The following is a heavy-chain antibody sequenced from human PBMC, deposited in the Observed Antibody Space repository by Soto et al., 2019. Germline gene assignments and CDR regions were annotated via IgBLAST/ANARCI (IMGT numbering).Heavy chain of an antibody. CDR2: IYYSGST. CDR1: GGSISSGGYY. CDR3: ARGGYGTTNWFDP. V-gene: IGHV4-31*03. J-gene: IGHJ5*02. D-gene: IGHD6-13*01. Sequence: QVQLQESGPGLVKPSQTLSLPCTVSGGSISSGGYYWSWIRQHPGKGLEWIGYIYYSGSTYYNPSLKSRVTISVDTSKNQFSLKLSSVTAADTAVYYCARGGYGTTNWFDPWGQGTLVTVSS.